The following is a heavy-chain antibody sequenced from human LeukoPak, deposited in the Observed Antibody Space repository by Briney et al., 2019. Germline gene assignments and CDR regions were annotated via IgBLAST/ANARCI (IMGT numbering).Heavy chain of an antibody. CDR3: ARDRRTARAAGSWFDP. CDR1: GGTFSSYA. D-gene: IGHD2-15*01. Sequence: SVKVSCKASGGTFSSYAISWVRQAPGQGLEWMGRIIPIFGTANYAQKFQGRVTITTDESTSTAYMELRSLRSDDTAVYYCARDRRTARAAGSWFDPWGQGTLVTVSS. J-gene: IGHJ5*02. CDR2: IIPIFGTA. V-gene: IGHV1-69*05.